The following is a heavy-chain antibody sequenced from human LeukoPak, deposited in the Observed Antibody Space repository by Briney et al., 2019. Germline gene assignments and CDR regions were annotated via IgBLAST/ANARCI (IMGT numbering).Heavy chain of an antibody. D-gene: IGHD3-9*01. CDR2: IYYSGST. J-gene: IGHJ6*03. Sequence: SETLSLTCTVSGGSISSSSYYWGWIRQPPGKGLEWIGSIYYSGSTYYNPSLKSRVTISVDTSKNQFSLKLSSVTAADTAVYYCARSHDILTGYYRYYYYYMDVWGKGTTVTISS. V-gene: IGHV4-39*07. CDR1: GGSISSSSYY. CDR3: ARSHDILTGYYRYYYYYMDV.